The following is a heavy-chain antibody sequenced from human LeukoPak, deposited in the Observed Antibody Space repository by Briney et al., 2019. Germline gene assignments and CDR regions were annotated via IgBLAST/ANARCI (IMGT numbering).Heavy chain of an antibody. Sequence: GGSLRLSCAASGLTFTDFWMNWVRLAPGRGLEWLANIKPDGNEKYYVDSVKGRFAISRDNAKNEVYLEMNSLRAEDTGVYYCSSRDSSRGLRAYWGQGTLVRVSS. CDR2: IKPDGNEK. V-gene: IGHV3-7*01. J-gene: IGHJ4*02. CDR1: GLTFTDFW. D-gene: IGHD2-2*01. CDR3: SSRDSSRGLRAY.